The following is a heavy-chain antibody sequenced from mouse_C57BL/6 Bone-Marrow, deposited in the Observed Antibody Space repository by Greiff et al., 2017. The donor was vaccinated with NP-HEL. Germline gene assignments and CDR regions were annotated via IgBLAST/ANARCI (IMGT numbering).Heavy chain of an antibody. CDR2: ISYDGSN. J-gene: IGHJ2*01. CDR3: ARAYGNYLDY. V-gene: IGHV3-6*01. Sequence: VQPKESGPGLVKPSQSLSLTCSVTGYSITSGYYWNWIRRFPGNKLEWVGSISYDGSNNYSPSLKNRISITRDTSKNQFFLKLNSVTAEDTATYYCARAYGNYLDYWGQGTTLTVSS. D-gene: IGHD2-10*02. CDR1: GYSITSGYY.